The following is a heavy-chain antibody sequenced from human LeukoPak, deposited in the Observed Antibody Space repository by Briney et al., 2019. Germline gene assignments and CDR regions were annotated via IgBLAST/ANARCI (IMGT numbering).Heavy chain of an antibody. Sequence: SDTLSLTCTVSGGSIDTYYWTWIRQPPGKGLEWIGFVYYNGNTNYNPSLKSRVTISVDTSKNQFSLKVNSVTAADTAIYFCARRVAVTARYYFDFWGQGALVTVSS. CDR1: GGSIDTYY. CDR2: VYYNGNT. V-gene: IGHV4-59*08. CDR3: ARRVAVTARYYFDF. D-gene: IGHD6-19*01. J-gene: IGHJ4*02.